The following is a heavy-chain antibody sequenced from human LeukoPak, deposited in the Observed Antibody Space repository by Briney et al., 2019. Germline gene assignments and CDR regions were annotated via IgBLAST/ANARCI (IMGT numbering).Heavy chain of an antibody. Sequence: ASVKVSCKASGYTFTGYYMHRVRQAPGQGLEWMGWINPNSGGTNYAQKFQGRVTMTRDTSISTAYMELSRLRSDDTAVYYCARGPGGYYGSVSYIEWGQGTLVTVSS. J-gene: IGHJ4*02. V-gene: IGHV1-2*02. CDR1: GYTFTGYY. D-gene: IGHD3-10*01. CDR2: INPNSGGT. CDR3: ARGPGGYYGSVSYIE.